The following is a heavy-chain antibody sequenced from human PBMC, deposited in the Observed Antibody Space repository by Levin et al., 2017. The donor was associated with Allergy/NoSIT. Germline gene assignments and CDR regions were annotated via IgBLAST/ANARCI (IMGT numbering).Heavy chain of an antibody. Sequence: PSETLSLTCTVSGAPINGNFWYWIRQPPGKALEWIGSIYFNGNTNYSPSLKSRATISIDTSKNEFSLKLISVTAADTAVYYCARGTGAVLVYWGQGTLVTVSS. CDR3: ARGTGAVLVY. CDR2: IYFNGNT. J-gene: IGHJ4*02. V-gene: IGHV4-59*01. CDR1: GAPINGNF. D-gene: IGHD2-21*01.